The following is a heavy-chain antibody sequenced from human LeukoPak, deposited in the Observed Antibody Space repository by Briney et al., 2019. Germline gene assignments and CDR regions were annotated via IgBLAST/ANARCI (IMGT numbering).Heavy chain of an antibody. Sequence: GGSLRLSCAASGFTLSSYAMSWVRQAPGKGLEWVSAISGSGGSTYYADSVKGRFTISRDNSKNTLYLQMNSLRAEDTAVYYCAKTYCSSTSCYETYFDYWGQGTLVTVSS. CDR3: AKTYCSSTSCYETYFDY. D-gene: IGHD2-2*01. CDR1: GFTLSSYA. V-gene: IGHV3-23*01. CDR2: ISGSGGST. J-gene: IGHJ4*02.